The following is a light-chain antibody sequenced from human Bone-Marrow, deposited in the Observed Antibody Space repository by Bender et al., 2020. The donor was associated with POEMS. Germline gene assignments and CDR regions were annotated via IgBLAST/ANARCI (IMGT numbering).Light chain of an antibody. Sequence: QSVLTQPPSASGTPGQSVIISCSGTDSNFGGNNVNWYQHLPGTAPRLVVYSNYQRPSGVPARFSGSTAGKSATLGIAGLQTGDEADYYCATWDDRLSVIFGGGTKLTVL. CDR2: SNY. V-gene: IGLV1-44*01. CDR1: DSNFGGNN. J-gene: IGLJ2*01. CDR3: ATWDDRLSVI.